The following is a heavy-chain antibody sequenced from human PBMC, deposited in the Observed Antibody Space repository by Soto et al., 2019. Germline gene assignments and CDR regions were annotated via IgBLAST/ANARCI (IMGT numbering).Heavy chain of an antibody. CDR1: GFTFSSYA. J-gene: IGHJ4*02. V-gene: IGHV3-23*01. CDR2: LSGSGGTT. Sequence: EVQLLGSGGGLVQPGGSLRLSCTASGFTFSSYAMYWVRQAPGKGLEWVSALSGSGGTTYYADSVKGRFTISSDNSKNTLYLQMSRLRAEDTAVYYCAKGTEWGGACYSGYVDYWGQGPLLNVAS. CDR3: AKGTEWGGACYSGYVDY. D-gene: IGHD2-21*02.